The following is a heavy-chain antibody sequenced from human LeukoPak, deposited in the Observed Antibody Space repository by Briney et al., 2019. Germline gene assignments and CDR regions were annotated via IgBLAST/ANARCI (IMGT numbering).Heavy chain of an antibody. Sequence: GASVKASCKASGYTFTGYYMHWVRQAPGQGLEWMGWINPNSGVTNYAQKFQGRVTMTRDTSISTAYMELNRLRSDDTAKYFCARIKGGYNYNFDWWGQGTLVTVSS. CDR1: GYTFTGYY. CDR3: ARIKGGYNYNFDW. D-gene: IGHD3-22*01. CDR2: INPNSGVT. V-gene: IGHV1-2*02. J-gene: IGHJ4*02.